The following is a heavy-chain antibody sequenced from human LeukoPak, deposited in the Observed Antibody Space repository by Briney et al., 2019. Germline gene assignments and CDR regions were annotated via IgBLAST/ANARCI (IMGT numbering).Heavy chain of an antibody. V-gene: IGHV3-30*04. J-gene: IGHJ4*02. CDR3: ARDRASGSLDY. CDR2: ISYDGSNK. D-gene: IGHD1-26*01. CDR1: GFTFSSYA. Sequence: GALRLSYAASGFTFSSYAMHWVRQAPGKGLEWVAVISYDGSNKYYADSVKGRFTISRDNSKNTLYLQMNSLRAEDTAVYYCARDRASGSLDYWGQGTLVTVSS.